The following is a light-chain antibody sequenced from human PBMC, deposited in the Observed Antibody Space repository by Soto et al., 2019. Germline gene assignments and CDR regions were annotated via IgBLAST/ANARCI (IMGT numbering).Light chain of an antibody. Sequence: QSALTQPASVSGFPGQSITISCTGTGSDIGAYNYVSWYQHHPGKAPKLLIHEVTNRPSGVSRRFSGSKSGNTASLTISQLRAEDEADYYCNSFTISSTLLFGGGTKLTVL. CDR1: GSDIGAYNY. J-gene: IGLJ3*02. CDR2: EVT. CDR3: NSFTISSTLL. V-gene: IGLV2-14*01.